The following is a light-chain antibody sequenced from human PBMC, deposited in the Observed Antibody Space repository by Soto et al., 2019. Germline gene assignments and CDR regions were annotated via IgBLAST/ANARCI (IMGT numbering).Light chain of an antibody. CDR2: LNSDDSH. CDR1: SGHSSYP. V-gene: IGLV4-69*01. CDR3: QTWATGIRV. J-gene: IGLJ2*01. Sequence: QLVLTQSPSASASLGASVKITCTLSSGHSSYPIAWHQQQPDKGPRFLMKLNSDDSHSKGDGIPDRFSGSTSGAERYLTITSLQSEDEADYYCQTWATGIRVFGGGTKLTVL.